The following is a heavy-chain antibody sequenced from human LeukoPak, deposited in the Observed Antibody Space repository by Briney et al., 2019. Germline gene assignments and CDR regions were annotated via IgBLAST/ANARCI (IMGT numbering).Heavy chain of an antibody. J-gene: IGHJ3*02. CDR2: ISSSGSTI. CDR3: ASRLQSTGHDAFDI. D-gene: IGHD2-21*02. V-gene: IGHV3-11*01. Sequence: GGSLRLSCAASGFTFSDYYMSWIRQAPGKGLEWVSYISSSGSTIYYADSVKGRFTISRDNAKNSLYLQMNSLRAEDTAVYYCASRLQSTGHDAFDIWGQGTMVTVSS. CDR1: GFTFSDYY.